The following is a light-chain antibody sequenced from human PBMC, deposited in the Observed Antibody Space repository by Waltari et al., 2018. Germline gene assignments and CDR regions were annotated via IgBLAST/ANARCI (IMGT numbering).Light chain of an antibody. CDR1: QCFRGSY. J-gene: IGKJ4*01. V-gene: IGKV3-20*01. CDR3: QQHGTSPLT. Sequence: EIVLTQSPGTLSLSPGERATLSCRASQCFRGSYLAWDKQKPGQAPRLLIYGASNRATGIPDRFSGSGSGTDFTLTISRLEPEDFAVYYCQQHGTSPLTFGGGTKVEIK. CDR2: GAS.